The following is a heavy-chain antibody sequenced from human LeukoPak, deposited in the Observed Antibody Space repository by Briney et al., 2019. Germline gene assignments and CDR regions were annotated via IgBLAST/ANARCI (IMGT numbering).Heavy chain of an antibody. J-gene: IGHJ4*02. CDR2: IYYSGST. D-gene: IGHD3-3*01. V-gene: IGHV4-39*01. CDR3: ARLGDYYDFWSGYYQTHRGYFDY. CDR1: GGSISSSSYY. Sequence: TSETLSLTCTVSGGSISSSSYYWGWIRQPPGKGLEWIGSIYYSGSTYYNPSLKSRVTISVDTSKNQFSPKLSSVTAADTAVYYCARLGDYYDFWSGYYQTHRGYFDYWGQGTLVTVSS.